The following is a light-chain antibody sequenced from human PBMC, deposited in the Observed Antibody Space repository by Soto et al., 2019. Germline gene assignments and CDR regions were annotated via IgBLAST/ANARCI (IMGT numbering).Light chain of an antibody. CDR1: QSVSRN. V-gene: IGKV3D-15*01. Sequence: EIVMTQSPATLSVSPGERATLSCRASQSVSRNLAWYQQKPGQAPRLLIYDASTRATGTPARFSGSGSGTKFTLSISSLQPEDSAMYYCQQYGSSGGITFGHGTRLEIK. J-gene: IGKJ5*01. CDR3: QQYGSSGGIT. CDR2: DAS.